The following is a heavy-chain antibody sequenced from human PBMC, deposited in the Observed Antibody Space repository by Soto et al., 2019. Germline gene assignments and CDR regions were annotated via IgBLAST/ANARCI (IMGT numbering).Heavy chain of an antibody. J-gene: IGHJ6*02. CDR2: IVVGSGNT. D-gene: IGHD6-13*01. Sequence: QMQLVQSEPEVKKPGTSVKVSCKASGFTFTSSAVQWVRQARGQRLEWIGWIVVGSGNTNYAQKFQERVTITRDMSTSTAYMELSSLRSEDTAVYYCAAEPSAAAIYYYYGMDVWGQGTTVTVSS. V-gene: IGHV1-58*01. CDR1: GFTFTSSA. CDR3: AAEPSAAAIYYYYGMDV.